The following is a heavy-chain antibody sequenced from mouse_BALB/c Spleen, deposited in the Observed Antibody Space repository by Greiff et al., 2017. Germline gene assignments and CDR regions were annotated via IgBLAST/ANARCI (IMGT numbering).Heavy chain of an antibody. CDR3: ARDYRYDVDYFDY. V-gene: IGHV1-87*01. CDR1: GYTFTSYW. D-gene: IGHD2-14*01. J-gene: IGHJ2*01. Sequence: QVHVKQSGAELARPGASVKLSCKASGYTFTSYWMQWVKQRPGQGLEWIGAIYPGDGDTRYTQKFKGKATLTADKSSSTAYMQLSSLASEDSAVYYCARDYRYDVDYFDYWGQGTTLTVSS. CDR2: IYPGDGDT.